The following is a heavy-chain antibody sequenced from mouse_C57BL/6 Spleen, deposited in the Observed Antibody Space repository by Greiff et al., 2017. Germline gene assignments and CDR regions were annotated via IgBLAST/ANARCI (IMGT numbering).Heavy chain of an antibody. Sequence: EVQLVESGEGLVKPGGSLKLSCAASGFTFSSYAMSWVRQTPEKRLEWVAYISSGGDYIYYADTVKVRFTISRDNARNTLYLQMSSLKSEDTAMYYCTRASYDGYWYFDVWGTGTTVTVSS. J-gene: IGHJ1*03. CDR2: ISSGGDYI. CDR1: GFTFSSYA. CDR3: TRASYDGYWYFDV. V-gene: IGHV5-9-1*02. D-gene: IGHD2-3*01.